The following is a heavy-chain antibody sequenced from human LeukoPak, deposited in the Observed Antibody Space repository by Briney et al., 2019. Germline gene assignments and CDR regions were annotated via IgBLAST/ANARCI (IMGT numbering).Heavy chain of an antibody. V-gene: IGHV4-59*08. CDR3: ARGDYDILTGN. J-gene: IGHJ4*02. Sequence: PSETLSLTCTVSGGSISSYYWSWIRQPPGKGLEWIGYIYYSGSTNYNPSLKSRVTISVDTSKNQFSLKLSSVTAADTAVYYCARGDYDILTGNWGQGTLVTVSS. D-gene: IGHD3-9*01. CDR1: GGSISSYY. CDR2: IYYSGST.